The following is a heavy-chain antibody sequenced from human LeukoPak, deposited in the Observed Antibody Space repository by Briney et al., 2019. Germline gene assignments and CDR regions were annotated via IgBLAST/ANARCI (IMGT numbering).Heavy chain of an antibody. Sequence: SETLSLTCTVSGGSISSSSYYWGWIRQPPGKGLEWIGSIYYSGSTYYNPSLKSRVTISVDTSKNQFSLKLSSVTAADTAVYYCAVDSSSGYYYYYMDVWGKGTTVTVSS. CDR2: IYYSGST. D-gene: IGHD6-6*01. CDR1: GGSISSSSYY. V-gene: IGHV4-39*01. J-gene: IGHJ6*03. CDR3: AVDSSSGYYYYYMDV.